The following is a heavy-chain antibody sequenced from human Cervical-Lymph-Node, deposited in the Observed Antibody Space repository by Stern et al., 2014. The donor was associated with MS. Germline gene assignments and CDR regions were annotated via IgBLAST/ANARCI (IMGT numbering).Heavy chain of an antibody. V-gene: IGHV1-18*01. CDR1: GYTLLNYG. CDR3: ARPHPYSSSWYGMDV. D-gene: IGHD6-13*01. J-gene: IGHJ6*02. CDR2: ISAYNGNT. Sequence: QVQLVQSGAEVKKPGASVKVSCRASGYTLLNYGLSWVRQAPGQGLEWMGWISAYNGNTNYAQKFQGRVTMTTDTSATTAYMELRSLRSDDTAVYYCARPHPYSSSWYGMDVWGQGTTVTVSS.